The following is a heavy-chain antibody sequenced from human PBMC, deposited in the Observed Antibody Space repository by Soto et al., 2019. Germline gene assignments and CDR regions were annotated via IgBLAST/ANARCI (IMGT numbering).Heavy chain of an antibody. V-gene: IGHV4-34*01. CDR1: GGSFSGYY. CDR2: INNKGNT. Sequence: PSETLSLTCAVYGGSFSGYYWTWIRQPPGKGLEWIGEINNKGNTNCNPSLKSRVTMSVDTPKNQFSLKLSSVTAADTAVYYCASTGRGLWGGYDGWGQGTLVTVSS. J-gene: IGHJ4*02. D-gene: IGHD5-12*01. CDR3: ASTGRGLWGGYDG.